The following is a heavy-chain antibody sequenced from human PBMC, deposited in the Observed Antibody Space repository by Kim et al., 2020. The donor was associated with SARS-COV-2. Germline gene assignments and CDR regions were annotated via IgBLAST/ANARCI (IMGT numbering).Heavy chain of an antibody. CDR2: IYYSGST. V-gene: IGHV4-59*08. CDR3: ARHPTGWLQWGADY. J-gene: IGHJ4*02. Sequence: SETLSLTCTVSGGSISSYYWSWIRQPPGKGLEWIGYIYYSGSTNYNPSLKSRVTISVDTSKNQFSLKLSSVTAADTAVYYCARHPTGWLQWGADYWGQGTLVTVSS. D-gene: IGHD5-12*01. CDR1: GGSISSYY.